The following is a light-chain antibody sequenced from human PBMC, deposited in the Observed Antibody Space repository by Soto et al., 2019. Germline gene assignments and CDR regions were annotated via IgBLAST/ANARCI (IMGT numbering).Light chain of an antibody. J-gene: IGLJ3*02. CDR1: SSDVGAYNY. Sequence: QSALTQPASVSGSPGQPITISCTGTSSDVGAYNYVSWYQQYPGKAPKVMIYEVSKRPSGVPDRFSGSKSGNTASLTVSGLQAEDEADYYCSSYAGSNNLVFGGGTKLTVL. V-gene: IGLV2-8*01. CDR2: EVS. CDR3: SSYAGSNNLV.